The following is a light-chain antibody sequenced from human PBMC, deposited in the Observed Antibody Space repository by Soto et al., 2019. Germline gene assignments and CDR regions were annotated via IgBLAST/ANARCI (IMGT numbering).Light chain of an antibody. CDR3: AAWDDSLSGRDVV. J-gene: IGLJ2*01. CDR1: SSNIGSNY. Sequence: QSVLTQPPSASGTPGQRVTISCSGSSSNIGSNYVYWYQQLPGTAPKLLIYRNNQRPSWVPDRFSGSKSGTSASLAISGLRSEDEADYYCAAWDDSLSGRDVVFGGGTQLTVL. CDR2: RNN. V-gene: IGLV1-47*01.